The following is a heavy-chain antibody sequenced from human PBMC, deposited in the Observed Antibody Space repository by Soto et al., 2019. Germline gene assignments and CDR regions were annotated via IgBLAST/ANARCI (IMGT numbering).Heavy chain of an antibody. CDR1: GYSISSGNY. J-gene: IGHJ6*02. CDR3: RSSTSCYDESCVDV. CDR2: LYHIGST. D-gene: IGHD2-2*01. V-gene: IGHV4-38-2*01. Sequence: TLSLTCAVSGYSISSGNYWAWIRQPPGRGLEWIGSLYHIGSTHYNTSLKSRVTISVDTSKNHFSLELSSVTAADTAIYYCRSSTSCYDESCVDVWGQGTMVTVSS.